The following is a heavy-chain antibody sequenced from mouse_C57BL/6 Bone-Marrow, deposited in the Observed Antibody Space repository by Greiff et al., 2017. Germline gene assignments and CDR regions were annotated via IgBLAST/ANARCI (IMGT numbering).Heavy chain of an antibody. V-gene: IGHV1-64*01. Sequence: QVQLTQPGAELVKPGASVKLSSKASGYTFTSYWMHWVKQRPGQGLEWIGMIPPNSGSTNYNEKFKSKATLTVDQSYSTAYMQLSSLTSEDSAVYYCAFALDYWGQGTTLTVSS. J-gene: IGHJ2*01. CDR3: AFALDY. CDR1: GYTFTSYW. CDR2: IPPNSGST.